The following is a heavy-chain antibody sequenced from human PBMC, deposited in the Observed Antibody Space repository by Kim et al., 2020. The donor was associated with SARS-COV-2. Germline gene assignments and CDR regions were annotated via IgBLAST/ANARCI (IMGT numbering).Heavy chain of an antibody. CDR3: AHTTMYSGSYDFDY. D-gene: IGHD1-26*01. J-gene: IGHJ4*02. V-gene: IGHV2-5*01. Sequence: PTLKGRLTITKDTSKNQVVLTMTNMDPVDTATYYCAHTTMYSGSYDFDYWGQGTLVTVSS.